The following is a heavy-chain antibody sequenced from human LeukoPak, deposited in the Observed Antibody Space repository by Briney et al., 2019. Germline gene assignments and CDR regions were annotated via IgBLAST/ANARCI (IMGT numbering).Heavy chain of an antibody. CDR3: ARHGAPVYCGSTDCYAVGWFDP. Sequence: PSETLSLTCTVSGGAFSSNTYYWGWIRQPPGEGLDWIGCIYYSGSNYCNPSLKRRVTICVGTFKNQFTLKLSSVIAADTAVDYCARHGAPVYCGSTDCYAVGWFDPWGQGTLVTVSS. V-gene: IGHV4-39*01. D-gene: IGHD2-2*01. CDR1: GGAFSSNTYY. CDR2: IYYSGSN. J-gene: IGHJ5*02.